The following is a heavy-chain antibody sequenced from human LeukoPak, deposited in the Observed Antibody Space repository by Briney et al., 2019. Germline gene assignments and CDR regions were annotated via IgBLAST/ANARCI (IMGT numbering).Heavy chain of an antibody. D-gene: IGHD3-10*01. CDR2: IYPGDSDT. CDR1: GYSFTSYW. CDR3: ARRYYGSGSYYNWFDP. J-gene: IGHJ5*02. Sequence: GESLMISCKGSGYSFTSYWIGWVRHMPGKGLEWMGIIYPGDSDTRYSPSFQGQVTISADKSISTAYLQWSSLKASDTAMYYCARRYYGSGSYYNWFDPWGQGTLVTVSS. V-gene: IGHV5-51*01.